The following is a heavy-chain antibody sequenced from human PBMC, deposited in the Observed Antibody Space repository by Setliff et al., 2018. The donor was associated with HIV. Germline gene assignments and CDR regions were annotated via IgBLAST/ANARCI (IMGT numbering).Heavy chain of an antibody. CDR2: INPSSAGT. CDR1: GYTFTGYY. V-gene: IGHV1-2*02. D-gene: IGHD1-1*01. CDR3: ARGINWFAPFDY. J-gene: IGHJ4*01. Sequence: ASVMVSCKASGYTFTGYYIHWVRQAPGQGLEWMGWINPSSAGTKYAQKFQDRVTMIRDTSITTAYMALSRLTSDDTAVYFCARGINWFAPFDYWGQGTLVTVSS.